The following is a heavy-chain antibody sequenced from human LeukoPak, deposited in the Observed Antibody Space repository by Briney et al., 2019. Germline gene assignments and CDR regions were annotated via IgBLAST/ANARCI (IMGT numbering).Heavy chain of an antibody. V-gene: IGHV4-59*08. CDR1: GGSISSYY. D-gene: IGHD2-2*01. J-gene: IGHJ3*02. Sequence: SETLSLTCTVAGGSISSYYWSWIRQPPGKGLEWVGYIYYSGGTNYNPSLKSRVTISVDTSKNQFSLKLSSVTAADTAVYYCARADIVVVPAASKGAFDIWGQGTMVTVSS. CDR2: IYYSGGT. CDR3: ARADIVVVPAASKGAFDI.